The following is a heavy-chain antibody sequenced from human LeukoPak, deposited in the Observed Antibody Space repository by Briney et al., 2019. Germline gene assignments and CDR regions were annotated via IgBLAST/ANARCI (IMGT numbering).Heavy chain of an antibody. D-gene: IGHD2-21*02. CDR2: INHSGST. CDR1: GGSFSGYY. CDR3: AAIRGDGFDY. J-gene: IGHJ4*02. V-gene: IGHV4-34*01. Sequence: SETLSLTCAVYGGSFSGYYWSWIRQPPGKGLEWIGEINHSGSTNYNPSLKSRVTIPVDTSKNQFSLKLSSVTAADTAVYYCAAIRGDGFDYWGQGTLVTVSS.